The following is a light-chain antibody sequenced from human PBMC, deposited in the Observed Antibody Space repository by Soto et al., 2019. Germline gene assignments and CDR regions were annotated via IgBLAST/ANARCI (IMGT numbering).Light chain of an antibody. CDR2: AAS. J-gene: IGKJ2*01. CDR3: QQSYSTPHT. Sequence: DIQMTQSPSSLSASVGDRVTITCRASQSISSYLNWYQQKPGKAPKLLIYAASSWQSGVPSRFSGSGSGTDFTLTIISLQPEDFATYYCQQSYSTPHTFVQGTKLEIK. CDR1: QSISSY. V-gene: IGKV1-39*01.